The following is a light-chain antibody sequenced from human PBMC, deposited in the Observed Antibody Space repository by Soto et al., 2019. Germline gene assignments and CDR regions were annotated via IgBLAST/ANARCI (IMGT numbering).Light chain of an antibody. V-gene: IGKV1-5*03. Sequence: DIQMPQSPSTLSASVGDRVTITCRASQSISSWLAWYQQKPGKAPKLLIYKASSLESGVPSRFSGSGSGTDFTLTISRLEPEDFAVYYCQQYGSSGTFGQGTKVDIK. CDR1: QSISSW. CDR3: QQYGSSGT. CDR2: KAS. J-gene: IGKJ1*01.